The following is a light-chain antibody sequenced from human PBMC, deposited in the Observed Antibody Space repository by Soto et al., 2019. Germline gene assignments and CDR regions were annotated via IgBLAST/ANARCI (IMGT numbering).Light chain of an antibody. J-gene: IGLJ3*02. CDR2: DNN. CDR1: SSNIGNNY. Sequence: QSVLTQPPSVSAAPGQTVTISCSGSSSNIGNNYVSWYQQLPGTAPKLLIYDNNNRPSGIPDRFSGSKSGTSATLGITGLLTGDEADYYCGTWDSSLSAVVFGGGTKLTVL. V-gene: IGLV1-51*01. CDR3: GTWDSSLSAVV.